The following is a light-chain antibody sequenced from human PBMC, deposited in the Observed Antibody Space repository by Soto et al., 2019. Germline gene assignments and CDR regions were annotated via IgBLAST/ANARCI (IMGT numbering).Light chain of an antibody. V-gene: IGKV1-8*01. CDR1: QGISSY. CDR3: QQYNSYPIT. Sequence: AIRMTQSPSSFSASTGDRVTITCRASQGISSYLAWYQQKPGKAPKLLIYKASSLESGVPSRFSGSGSGTEFTLTISSLQPDDFATYYCQQYNSYPITFGQGTRLEIK. J-gene: IGKJ5*01. CDR2: KAS.